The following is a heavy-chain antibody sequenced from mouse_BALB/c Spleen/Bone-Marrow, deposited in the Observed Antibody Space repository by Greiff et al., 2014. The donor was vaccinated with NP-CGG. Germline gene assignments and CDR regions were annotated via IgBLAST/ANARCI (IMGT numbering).Heavy chain of an antibody. V-gene: IGHV1-15*01. Sequence: VKLQESGAELVRPGASVTLSCKASGYTFTDYEMHWVKQTPVHGLEWIGAIDPETGGTAYNQKFKGKATLTADKSSSTAYMELRILTSEDSAVYYCTREGYYGSSPAWFAYWGQGTLVTVSA. CDR2: IDPETGGT. CDR1: GYTFTDYE. J-gene: IGHJ3*01. D-gene: IGHD1-1*01. CDR3: TREGYYGSSPAWFAY.